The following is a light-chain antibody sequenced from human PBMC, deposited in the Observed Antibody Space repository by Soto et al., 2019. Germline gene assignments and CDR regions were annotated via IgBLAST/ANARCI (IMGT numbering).Light chain of an antibody. CDR1: QSISHY. CDR2: GAA. V-gene: IGKV3-20*01. CDR3: QQYGSSPYT. Sequence: DIVLTQSPGTLSLSPGERATLSCRANQSISHYLAWYQQKPGQSPRLLIYGAASRAIGIPDRFSGTGSGTDFTLTISRLEPEDFAVYYCQQYGSSPYTFGLGTKVDIK. J-gene: IGKJ2*01.